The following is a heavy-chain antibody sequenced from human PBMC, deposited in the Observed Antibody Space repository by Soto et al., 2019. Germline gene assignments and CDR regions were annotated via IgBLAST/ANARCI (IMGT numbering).Heavy chain of an antibody. J-gene: IGHJ3*02. D-gene: IGHD3-3*01. CDR3: ARDRLRFLEWAPYAFDI. V-gene: IGHV1-46*01. CDR1: GYTFTSYY. CDR2: INPSGGST. Sequence: ASVKVSCKASGYTFTSYYMHWVRQAPGQGLEWMGIINPSGGSTSYAQKFQGRVTMTRDTSTSTVYMELSSLRSEDTAVYYCARDRLRFLEWAPYAFDIWGQGTMVTVSS.